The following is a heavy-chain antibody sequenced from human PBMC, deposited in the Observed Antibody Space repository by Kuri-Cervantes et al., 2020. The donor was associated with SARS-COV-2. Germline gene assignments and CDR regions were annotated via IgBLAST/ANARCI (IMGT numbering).Heavy chain of an antibody. Sequence: ASVKVSCKASGYTFSTYSISWVRQAPGQGLEWMGWISPYNGQTKYSQKLQDRVSMTMDTSTSTAYMELRSLRSDDTAVFYCARLQSSGAYGYWGQGTLSPSPQ. J-gene: IGHJ4*02. CDR2: ISPYNGQT. V-gene: IGHV1-18*01. CDR3: ARLQSSGAYGY. D-gene: IGHD3-10*01. CDR1: GYTFSTYS.